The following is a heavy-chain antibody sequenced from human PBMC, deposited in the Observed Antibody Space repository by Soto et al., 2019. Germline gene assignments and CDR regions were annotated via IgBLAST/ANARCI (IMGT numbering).Heavy chain of an antibody. J-gene: IGHJ5*02. CDR1: GYTYTSYD. CDR2: MNPNSGNT. V-gene: IGHV1-8*01. CDR3: ARTYCSGGSCYFNWFDP. Sequence: ASVKVSCTASGYTYTSYDINWVRQATEQGLEWMGWMNPNSGNTGYAQKFQGRVTMTRNTSISTAYMELSSLRSEDTAVYYCARTYCSGGSCYFNWFDPWGQGTLVTVSS. D-gene: IGHD2-15*01.